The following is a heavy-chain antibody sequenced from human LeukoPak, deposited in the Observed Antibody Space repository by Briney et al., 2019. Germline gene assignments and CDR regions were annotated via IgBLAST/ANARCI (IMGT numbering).Heavy chain of an antibody. D-gene: IGHD5-18*01. CDR2: IRSKAYGGTT. V-gene: IGHV3-49*04. Sequence: GRSLRLSCTASGFTFGDYAMSWVRQAPGKGLERVGFIRSKAYGGTTEYAASVKGRFTISRDDSKSIAYLQMNSLKTEDTAVYYCTRDSYHFDYWGQGTLVTVSS. CDR3: TRDSYHFDY. CDR1: GFTFGDYA. J-gene: IGHJ4*02.